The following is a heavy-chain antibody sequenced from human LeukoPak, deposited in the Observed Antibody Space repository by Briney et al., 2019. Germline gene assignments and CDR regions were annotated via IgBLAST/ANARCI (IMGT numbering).Heavy chain of an antibody. V-gene: IGHV1-2*02. CDR3: ARASVVVVAATDY. J-gene: IGHJ4*02. Sequence: ASAKVSCKASGYTFTGYYMHWVRQAPGQGLEWMGWINPNSGGTNYAQKFQGRVTMTRDTSISTAYMELSRLRSDDTAVYYCARASVVVVAATDYWGQGTLVTVSS. D-gene: IGHD2-15*01. CDR1: GYTFTGYY. CDR2: INPNSGGT.